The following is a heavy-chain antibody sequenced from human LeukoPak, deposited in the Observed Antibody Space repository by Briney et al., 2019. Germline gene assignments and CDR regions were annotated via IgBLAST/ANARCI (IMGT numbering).Heavy chain of an antibody. V-gene: IGHV3-7*01. Sequence: GGSLRLSCAASGFTFSSYWMSWVRQAPGKGLEWVANINQDGSEKSHVDSVKGRFTISRDNAKNTLNLQMNSLRAEDTAVYYCARDLGQYYDTSDNWFDPWGQGTLVTVSS. D-gene: IGHD3-22*01. CDR2: INQDGSEK. J-gene: IGHJ5*02. CDR3: ARDLGQYYDTSDNWFDP. CDR1: GFTFSSYW.